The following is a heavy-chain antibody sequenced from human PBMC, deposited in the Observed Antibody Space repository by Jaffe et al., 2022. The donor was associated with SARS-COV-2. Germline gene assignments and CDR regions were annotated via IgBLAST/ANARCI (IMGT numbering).Heavy chain of an antibody. CDR1: GYTFTSFG. V-gene: IGHV1-3*01. CDR2: INAGTGNT. J-gene: IGHJ3*02. D-gene: IGHD2-15*01. CDR3: ARPLRYCNSDGCWNAFDI. Sequence: QVQLVQSGAEVKKPGASVTVSCKASGYTFTSFGIHWVRQAPGQSLEWMGWINAGTGNTKYSQQFQGRVTITRDTSASTTYMELSSLRSEDTAVYYCARPLRYCNSDGCWNAFDIWGQGTMVTVSS.